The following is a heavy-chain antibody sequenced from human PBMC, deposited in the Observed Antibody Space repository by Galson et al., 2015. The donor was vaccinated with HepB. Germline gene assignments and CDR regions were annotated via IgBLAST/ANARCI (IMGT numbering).Heavy chain of an antibody. CDR2: IKSKTDGGTT. CDR3: TTLTTVTTWDFDY. Sequence: SLRLSCAASGFTFSNAWMSWVRQAPGKGLEWVGRIKSKTDGGTTDYAAPVKGRFTISRDDSKNTLYLQMNSLKTEDTAVYYCTTLTTVTTWDFDYWGQGTLVTVSS. CDR1: GFTFSNAW. D-gene: IGHD4-17*01. V-gene: IGHV3-15*01. J-gene: IGHJ4*02.